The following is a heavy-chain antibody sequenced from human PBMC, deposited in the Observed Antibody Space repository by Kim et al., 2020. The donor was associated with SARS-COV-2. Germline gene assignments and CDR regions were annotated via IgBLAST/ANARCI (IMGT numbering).Heavy chain of an antibody. D-gene: IGHD3-22*01. V-gene: IGHV1-58*01. CDR3: AADLDYDSSGYYDY. J-gene: IGHJ4*02. Sequence: QKFQERVTITRDMSTSTAYMELSSLRSEDTAVYYCAADLDYDSSGYYDYWGQGTLVTVSS.